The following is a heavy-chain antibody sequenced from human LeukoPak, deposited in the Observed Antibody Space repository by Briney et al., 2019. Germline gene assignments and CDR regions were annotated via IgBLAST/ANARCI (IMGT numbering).Heavy chain of an antibody. V-gene: IGHV3-23*01. CDR2: IGGSGGGI. CDR3: VKEHYRLRCLYL. Sequence: QSGGSLRLSCVASGLTFSTYAMSCVRQAPGKGLEWVSAIGGSGGGIYYADSVRGRFTISRDNSKNTLYLQRNSLTAEDTAVYACVKEHYRLRCLYLWGQGTLVTVSS. J-gene: IGHJ4*02. CDR1: GLTFSTYA. D-gene: IGHD4-17*01.